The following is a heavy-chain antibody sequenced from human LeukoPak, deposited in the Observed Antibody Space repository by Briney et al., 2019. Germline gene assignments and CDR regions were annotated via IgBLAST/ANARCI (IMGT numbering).Heavy chain of an antibody. Sequence: PGESLRLSCAASGFTFNSYSVNWVRQAPGKGLEWVSSISSSSSYIYYADSVKSRFTISRDNAKNSLYLQMNSLRAEDTAVYYCARDSLIDYWGQGTLVTVSS. CDR2: ISSSSSYI. V-gene: IGHV3-21*01. J-gene: IGHJ4*02. CDR1: GFTFNSYS. CDR3: ARDSLIDY.